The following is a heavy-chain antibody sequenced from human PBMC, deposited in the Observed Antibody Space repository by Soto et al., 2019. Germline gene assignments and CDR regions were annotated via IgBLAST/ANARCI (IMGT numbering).Heavy chain of an antibody. V-gene: IGHV6-1*01. Sequence: SQTLSLTCAISGDSVSSNSAAWNWIRQSPSRGLEWLGRTYYRSKWYNDYAVSVKSRITINPDTSKNQFSLQLNSVTPEDTAVYYCARDFVDSSGWYPPTFDYWGHGTLVTVSS. CDR3: ARDFVDSSGWYPPTFDY. D-gene: IGHD6-19*01. CDR1: GDSVSSNSAA. CDR2: TYYRSKWYN. J-gene: IGHJ4*01.